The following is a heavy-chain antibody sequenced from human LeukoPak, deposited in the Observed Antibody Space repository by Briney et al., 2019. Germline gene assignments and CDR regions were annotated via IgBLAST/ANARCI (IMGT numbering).Heavy chain of an antibody. CDR2: IIGSDGST. V-gene: IGHV3-23*01. D-gene: IGHD2-2*01. Sequence: PGGSPRLSCAASGFTLSNYVMSWVRQAPGKRLERVSLIIGSDGSTYYADSVKGRFTISRDNSKNTLYLQMNSLRAEDTAVYYCAMDGRGCSSTSCTDAFDVWGQGTMVTASS. J-gene: IGHJ3*01. CDR3: AMDGRGCSSTSCTDAFDV. CDR1: GFTLSNYV.